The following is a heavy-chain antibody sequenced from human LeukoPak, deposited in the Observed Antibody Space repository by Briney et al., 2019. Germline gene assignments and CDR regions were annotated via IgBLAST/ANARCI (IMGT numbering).Heavy chain of an antibody. CDR2: ISSSGSTI. CDR1: GFTFSDYY. J-gene: IGHJ4*02. CDR3: ARDRGKNYYDSSGYYYYFDY. D-gene: IGHD3-22*01. V-gene: IGHV3-11*04. Sequence: SGGSLRLSCAASGFTFSDYYMSWIRQAPGKGLEWVSYISSSGSTIYYADSVKGRFTISRDNAKNSLYLQMNSLRAEDTAVYYCARDRGKNYYDSSGYYYYFDYWGQGTLVTVSS.